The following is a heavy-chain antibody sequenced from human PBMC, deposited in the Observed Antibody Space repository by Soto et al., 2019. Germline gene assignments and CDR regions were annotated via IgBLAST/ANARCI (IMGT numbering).Heavy chain of an antibody. V-gene: IGHV4-31*03. Sequence: PSGTVAITCTVSGGSISSGGYSWSWIRQHTGKGLGWIGYIYYSGSTYYNPSLKSRVTISVDTSKNQFSLKLSSVTAADTAVYYCARDVVVPAATSHANYYYYGMDVWGQGTTVTVSS. CDR2: IYYSGST. D-gene: IGHD2-2*01. CDR1: GGSISSGGYS. CDR3: ARDVVVPAATSHANYYYYGMDV. J-gene: IGHJ6*02.